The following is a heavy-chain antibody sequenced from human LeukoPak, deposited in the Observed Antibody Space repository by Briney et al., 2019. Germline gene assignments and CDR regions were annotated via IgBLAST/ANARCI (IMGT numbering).Heavy chain of an antibody. D-gene: IGHD2-2*01. CDR1: GGTFSSYA. CDR2: IIPIFGTA. CDR3: ARVFGCRSTSCYSYYFNY. J-gene: IGHJ4*02. Sequence: EASVKVSCKASGGTFSSYAISLVRQAPGQGLEWMGGIIPIFGTANYAQKFQGRVTITADESTSTAYMELSSLRSEDTAVYYCARVFGCRSTSCYSYYFNYWGQGTLVTVSS. V-gene: IGHV1-69*01.